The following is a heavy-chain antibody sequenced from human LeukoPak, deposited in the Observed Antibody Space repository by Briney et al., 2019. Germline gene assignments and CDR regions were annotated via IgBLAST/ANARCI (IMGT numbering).Heavy chain of an antibody. CDR2: ISTNSSYI. D-gene: IGHD3-3*01. Sequence: SAGSLRLSCAVSGFRLSDYSMNWVRQAPGKGLDWVSFISTNSSYIHYGDSVKGRFTNSRHNAKNSLYLEMSSLRAEDTAVYYCARAALTAKRLYSAIDAWGQGNLVTVSS. V-gene: IGHV3-21*01. J-gene: IGHJ5*02. CDR1: GFRLSDYS. CDR3: ARAALTAKRLYSAIDA.